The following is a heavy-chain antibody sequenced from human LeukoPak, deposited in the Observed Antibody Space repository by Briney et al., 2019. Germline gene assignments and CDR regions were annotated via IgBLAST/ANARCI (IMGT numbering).Heavy chain of an antibody. V-gene: IGHV3-48*03. CDR2: ISSSGSTI. CDR1: GFTFSSYE. Sequence: PGGSLRLSCAASGFTFSSYEMNWVRQAPGKGLEWVSYISSSGSTIYYADSVKGRFTISRDNAKNSLYLQVNSLRAEDTAVYYCARAGGSGSPYWGQGTLVTVSS. CDR3: ARAGGSGSPY. J-gene: IGHJ4*02. D-gene: IGHD3-10*01.